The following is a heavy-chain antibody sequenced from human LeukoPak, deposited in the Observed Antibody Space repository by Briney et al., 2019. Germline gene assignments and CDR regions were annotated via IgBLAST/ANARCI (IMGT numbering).Heavy chain of an antibody. CDR3: AKGDGRGDYEKNFDY. Sequence: PGRSLRLSCAASGFTFSSYGMHWVRQAPGKGLEWVAVISYDGSNKYYADSVKGRFTISRENSKNTLYLQMNSLRAEDTAVYYCAKGDGRGDYEKNFDYWGQGTLVTVSS. V-gene: IGHV3-30*18. CDR1: GFTFSSYG. CDR2: ISYDGSNK. D-gene: IGHD4-17*01. J-gene: IGHJ4*02.